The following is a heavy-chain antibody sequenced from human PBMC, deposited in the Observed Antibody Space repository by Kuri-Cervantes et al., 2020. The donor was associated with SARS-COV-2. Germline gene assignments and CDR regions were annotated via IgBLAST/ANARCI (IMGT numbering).Heavy chain of an antibody. CDR1: GYSISSDYY. Sequence: SETLSLTCAVSGYSISSDYYWSWIRQPPGKGLEWIGYIYYSGSTYYNPSLKSRVTISVDTSKNQFSLKLSSVTAADTAVYYCARDPRGPGGIVGATYWFDPWGQGTLVTVSS. CDR3: ARDPRGPGGIVGATYWFDP. D-gene: IGHD1-26*01. V-gene: IGHV4-30-4*01. CDR2: IYYSGST. J-gene: IGHJ5*02.